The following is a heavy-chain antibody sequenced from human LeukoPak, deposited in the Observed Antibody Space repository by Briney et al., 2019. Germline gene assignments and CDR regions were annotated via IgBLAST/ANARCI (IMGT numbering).Heavy chain of an antibody. J-gene: IGHJ4*02. CDR3: ASNDYVWGSYRYRLLGPMVY. D-gene: IGHD3-16*02. CDR2: INHSGST. Sequence: SETLSLTCAVYGGSFSGYYWSWIRQPPGMGLEWIGEINHSGSTNYNPSLKSRVTISVDTSKNQFSLKLSSVTAADTAVYYCASNDYVWGSYRYRLLGPMVYWGQGTLVTVSS. V-gene: IGHV4-34*01. CDR1: GGSFSGYY.